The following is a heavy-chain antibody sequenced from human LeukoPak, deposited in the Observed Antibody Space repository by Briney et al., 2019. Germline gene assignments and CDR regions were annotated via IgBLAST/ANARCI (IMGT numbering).Heavy chain of an antibody. D-gene: IGHD4-17*01. V-gene: IGHV3-23*01. CDR3: ARDPNGDYIGAFDFQR. J-gene: IGHJ1*01. CDR2: IRGSGNSK. CDR1: GFTFRNYS. Sequence: GGSLRLSCVGSGFTFRNYSMMWVRQTQGKRLEWVAAIRGSGNSKFYADSVKGRFTIFRDNFKNTVYLQMNNLRAGDSAVYYCARDPNGDYIGAFDFQRWGLGTQVTVSS.